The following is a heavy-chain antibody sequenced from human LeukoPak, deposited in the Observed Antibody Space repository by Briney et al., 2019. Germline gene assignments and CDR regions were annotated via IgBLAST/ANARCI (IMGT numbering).Heavy chain of an antibody. Sequence: EASVKVSCKASGYTFTGYYMHWVRQAPGQGLEWMGRINPNGGGTNYARKFQGRVTMTRDTSISTAYMELSRLRSDDTAVYYCARGYYYDSSGYFGIFDYWGQGTLVTVSS. D-gene: IGHD3-22*01. CDR3: ARGYYYDSSGYFGIFDY. J-gene: IGHJ4*02. CDR2: INPNGGGT. V-gene: IGHV1-2*06. CDR1: GYTFTGYY.